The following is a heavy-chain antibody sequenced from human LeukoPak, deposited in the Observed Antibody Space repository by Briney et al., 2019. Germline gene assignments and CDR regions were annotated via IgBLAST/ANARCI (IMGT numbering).Heavy chain of an antibody. V-gene: IGHV1-69*04. CDR3: ARVPTTVTTGSVWFDP. D-gene: IGHD4-17*01. Sequence: GSSVKVSCKASGGTFSSYAISWVRQAPGQGLEWMGRIIPILGIANYAQKFQGRVTITADKSTSTAYMELSSLRSEDTAVYYCARVPTTVTTGSVWFDPWGQGTLVIVSA. J-gene: IGHJ5*02. CDR1: GGTFSSYA. CDR2: IIPILGIA.